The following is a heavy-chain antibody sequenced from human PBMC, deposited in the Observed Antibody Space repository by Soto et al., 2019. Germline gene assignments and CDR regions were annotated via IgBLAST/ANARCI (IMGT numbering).Heavy chain of an antibody. CDR2: ISAYNGNT. Sequence: ASVKVSCKASGYTFTSYGISWVQQAPGQGLEWMGWISAYNGNTNYAQKLQGRVTMTTDTSTSTAYMELRSLRSDDTAVYYCARSKGWYNREGMDVWGQGTTVTVSS. D-gene: IGHD1-20*01. J-gene: IGHJ6*02. CDR1: GYTFTSYG. V-gene: IGHV1-18*04. CDR3: ARSKGWYNREGMDV.